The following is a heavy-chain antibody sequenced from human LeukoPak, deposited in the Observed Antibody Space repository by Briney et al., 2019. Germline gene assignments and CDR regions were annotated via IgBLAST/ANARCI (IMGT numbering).Heavy chain of an antibody. CDR2: IYYSGST. CDR3: ARTREGAFDI. Sequence: PSETLSLTCTVSGGSISSSSYYWGWIRQPPGKGLEWIGSIYYSGSTYYNPSLKSRVTMSVDTSKNQFSLKLSSVTAADTAVYYCARTREGAFDIWGQGTMVTVSS. J-gene: IGHJ3*02. V-gene: IGHV4-39*07. CDR1: GGSISSSSYY.